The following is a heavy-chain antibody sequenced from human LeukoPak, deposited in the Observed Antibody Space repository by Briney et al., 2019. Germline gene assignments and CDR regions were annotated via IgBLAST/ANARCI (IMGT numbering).Heavy chain of an antibody. J-gene: IGHJ4*02. CDR1: GFTFSSYA. CDR2: ISGSGGST. CDR3: AKDGPIIAVAGIDY. Sequence: GGSLRLSCAASGFTFSSYAMSRVRQAPGKGLEWVSAISGSGGSTYYADSVKGRFTISRDNSKSTLYLQMNSLRAEDTAVYYCAKDGPIIAVAGIDYWGQGTLVTVSS. D-gene: IGHD6-19*01. V-gene: IGHV3-23*01.